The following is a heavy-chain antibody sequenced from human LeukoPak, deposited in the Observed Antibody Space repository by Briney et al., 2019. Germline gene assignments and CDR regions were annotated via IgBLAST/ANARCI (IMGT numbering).Heavy chain of an antibody. CDR3: ARGQAGRRYSSGWRPQVR. D-gene: IGHD6-19*01. CDR1: GGSISSGGYY. Sequence: SQTLSLTCTVSGGSISSGGYYWSWIRQHPRKGLEWIGYIYYSGSTYYNPSLKSRVTISVDTSKNQFSLKLSSVTAADTAVYYCARGQAGRRYSSGWRPQVRWGQGTLVTVSS. V-gene: IGHV4-31*03. CDR2: IYYSGST. J-gene: IGHJ4*02.